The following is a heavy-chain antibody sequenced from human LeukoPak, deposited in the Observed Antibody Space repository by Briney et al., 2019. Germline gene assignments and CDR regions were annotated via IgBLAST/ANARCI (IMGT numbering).Heavy chain of an antibody. Sequence: ASVKVSCKASGYTFTSYYMHWVRQAPGQGLEWMGWISAYNGNTNYAQKLQGRVTMTTDTSTSTAYMELRSLRSDDTAVYYCARGAWVAGYYYMDVWGKGTTVTVSS. CDR3: ARGAWVAGYYYMDV. CDR1: GYTFTSYY. CDR2: ISAYNGNT. J-gene: IGHJ6*03. V-gene: IGHV1-18*04. D-gene: IGHD1-26*01.